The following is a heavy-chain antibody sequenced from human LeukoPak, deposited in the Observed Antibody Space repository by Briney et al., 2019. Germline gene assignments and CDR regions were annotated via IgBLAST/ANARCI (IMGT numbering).Heavy chain of an antibody. V-gene: IGHV3-9*01. J-gene: IGHJ4*02. CDR3: AKDRVSSSWYFFDY. CDR2: ISWNSGSI. CDR1: GFTFDDYA. D-gene: IGHD6-13*01. Sequence: GRSLRLSCAASGFTFDDYAMHWVRQAPGKGLEWVSGISWNSGSIGYADSVKGRFTISRDNAKNSLYLQMNSLRAEDTALYYCAKDRVSSSWYFFDYWGQGTLATVSS.